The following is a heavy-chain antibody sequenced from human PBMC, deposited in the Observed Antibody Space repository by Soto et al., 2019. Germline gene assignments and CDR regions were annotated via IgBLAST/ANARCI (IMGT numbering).Heavy chain of an antibody. V-gene: IGHV1-8*01. Sequence: QVQLVQSGAEVKKPGASVKVSCKASGNTLTSYHINWVRQATGQGLEWMGWMNPNSGHTGYAQKFQGRVTMTRNTSTSTVFMEVNSLRSEDTAVYYCARGRGEGRLFDYWGQGTLVTDSS. D-gene: IGHD1-26*01. CDR2: MNPNSGHT. CDR3: ARGRGEGRLFDY. J-gene: IGHJ4*02. CDR1: GNTLTSYH.